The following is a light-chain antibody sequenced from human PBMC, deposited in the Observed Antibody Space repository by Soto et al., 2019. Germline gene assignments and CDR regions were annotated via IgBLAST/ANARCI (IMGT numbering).Light chain of an antibody. CDR2: EVN. CDR3: SSYTSSSTPYV. V-gene: IGLV2-14*01. J-gene: IGLJ1*01. Sequence: QSALSQPASVSGSPGQSIPISCTGTSSDIGGYKYVSWYQQHPGKAPKLLISEVNNRPSGISNRFSGSKSGNTASLTISGLQAEDEAEYYCSSYTSSSTPYVFGTGTKVTVL. CDR1: SSDIGGYKY.